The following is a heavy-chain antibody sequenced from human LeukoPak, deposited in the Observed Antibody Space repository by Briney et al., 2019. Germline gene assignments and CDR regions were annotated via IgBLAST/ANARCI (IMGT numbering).Heavy chain of an antibody. V-gene: IGHV3-48*03. D-gene: IGHD3-16*02. Sequence: PGGSLRLSCADSGFTFSSYEMSWVRQAPGKGLEWVSYISSSGDTIYYADSVKGRFTISRDNAKNSLYLQMNRLRAEDTGLYYCARDRRLTFGGVIVPFDYWGQGTLVTVSS. J-gene: IGHJ4*02. CDR3: ARDRRLTFGGVIVPFDY. CDR2: ISSSGDTI. CDR1: GFTFSSYE.